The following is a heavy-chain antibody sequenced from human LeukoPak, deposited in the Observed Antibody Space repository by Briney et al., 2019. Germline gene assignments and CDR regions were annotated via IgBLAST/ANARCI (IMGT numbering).Heavy chain of an antibody. J-gene: IGHJ3*02. CDR2: IYSDGRT. Sequence: GGSLRLSRAASGFTVSSNYMSWVRQAPGKGLEWVSVIYSDGRTYYTDSVKGRFTISRDNPKNTVYLQMNSLRAEDTAMYYCARDTQDVDWTLGAFDIWGQGTKVTVSS. CDR3: ARDTQDVDWTLGAFDI. CDR1: GFTVSSNY. D-gene: IGHD3/OR15-3a*01. V-gene: IGHV3-53*01.